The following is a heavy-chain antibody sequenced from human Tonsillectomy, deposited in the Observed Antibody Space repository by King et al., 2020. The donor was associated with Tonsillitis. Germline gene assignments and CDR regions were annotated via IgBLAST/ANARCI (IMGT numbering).Heavy chain of an antibody. J-gene: IGHJ6*02. Sequence: VQLQQWGAGLLKPSETLSLTCAVYGGSFCGYYWSWIRQPPGKGLEWIGEINHSGSTNYNPSLKSRVTISVDTSKNQFSLKLSSVTAADTAVYYCARGRRIRGYCSSTSCRYGMDVWGQGTTVTVSS. CDR3: ARGRRIRGYCSSTSCRYGMDV. CDR1: GGSFCGYY. D-gene: IGHD2-2*01. CDR2: INHSGST. V-gene: IGHV4-34*01.